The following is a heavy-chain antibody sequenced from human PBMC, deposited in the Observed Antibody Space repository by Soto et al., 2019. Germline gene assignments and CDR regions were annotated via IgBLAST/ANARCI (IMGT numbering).Heavy chain of an antibody. V-gene: IGHV3-23*01. J-gene: IGHJ5*02. D-gene: IGHD1-26*01. Sequence: EVQLLESGGGLVQPGGSLRLSCAASGFTFSSYAMSWVRQAPGKGLEWVSAISGSGGSTYYADSVTGRFTISRDNSKNTRDLKMNSLSAEDTAVYYCAKAVSGSDSFHWFGPWVEGTLVTVAS. CDR3: AKAVSGSDSFHWFGP. CDR1: GFTFSSYA. CDR2: ISGSGGST.